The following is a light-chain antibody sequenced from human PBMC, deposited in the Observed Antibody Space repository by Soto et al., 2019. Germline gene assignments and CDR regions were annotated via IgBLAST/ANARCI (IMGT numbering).Light chain of an antibody. CDR3: GSYAGFHTYVA. Sequence: QSALTQPPSASGSPGQSVTISCTGTISDVGGYNYVSWYQQHPGKAPKLMIYEVSERPSGVPDRFSGSKSGNTASLTVSGLQAEDEADYYCGSYAGFHTYVAFGGGTTVTVL. CDR2: EVS. V-gene: IGLV2-8*01. J-gene: IGLJ2*01. CDR1: ISDVGGYNY.